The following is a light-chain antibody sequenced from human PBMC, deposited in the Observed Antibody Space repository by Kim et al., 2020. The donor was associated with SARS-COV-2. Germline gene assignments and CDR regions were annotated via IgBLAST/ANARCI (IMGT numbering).Light chain of an antibody. Sequence: QAGLTQPPSVSKGLRQTATLTCTGNSDNVGNQGVAWLQQHQGHPPKLLSYRNNNRPSGISERLSASRSGNTASLTITGPQPEDEADYYCSAWDFSLSAWVFGGGTQLTVL. V-gene: IGLV10-54*01. CDR1: SDNVGNQG. CDR2: RNN. CDR3: SAWDFSLSAWV. J-gene: IGLJ3*02.